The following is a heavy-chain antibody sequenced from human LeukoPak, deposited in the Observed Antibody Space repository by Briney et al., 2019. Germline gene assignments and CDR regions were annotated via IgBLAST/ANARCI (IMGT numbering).Heavy chain of an antibody. CDR2: INSDGSST. Sequence: GRSLRLSCAASGFTFSSYWMHWVRQAPGTGLVWVSRINSDGSSTSYADSVKGRFTISRDNAKNRLYLQMNSLRAEDTAVYYCARDRTYYGSGSSKNYYYYGMDVWGQGTTVTVSS. J-gene: IGHJ6*02. D-gene: IGHD3-10*01. CDR3: ARDRTYYGSGSSKNYYYYGMDV. CDR1: GFTFSSYW. V-gene: IGHV3-74*01.